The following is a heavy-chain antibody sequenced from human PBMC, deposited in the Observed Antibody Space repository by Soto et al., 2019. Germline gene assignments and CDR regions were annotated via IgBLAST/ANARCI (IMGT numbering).Heavy chain of an antibody. J-gene: IGHJ4*02. CDR3: AKRSPYSSGWYSPIFDY. CDR1: AFSYSHYA. D-gene: IGHD6-13*01. Sequence: GGSLRLPCAPSAFSYSHYAMRSVRQAPGKGLQSVSVIGESGGSTQYADSVRGRFTGSRDNSKDSLSLRMNSLRDEDTAVYFCAKRSPYSSGWYSPIFDYWGQGALVTVS. CDR2: IGESGGST. V-gene: IGHV3-23*01.